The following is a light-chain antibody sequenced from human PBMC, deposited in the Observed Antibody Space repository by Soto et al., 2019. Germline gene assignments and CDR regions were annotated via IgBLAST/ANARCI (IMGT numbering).Light chain of an antibody. J-gene: IGKJ4*01. CDR3: QQRSNWPLT. CDR2: DAS. CDR1: QSVSSC. Sequence: EIVLTQSPATLSLSPGEGATLSCRASQSVSSCLAWYQHKPGQAPRLLIYDASNRATGIPARFSGSGSGTDFTLTISSLEPEDFAVYYCQQRSNWPLTFGGGTKVEIK. V-gene: IGKV3-11*01.